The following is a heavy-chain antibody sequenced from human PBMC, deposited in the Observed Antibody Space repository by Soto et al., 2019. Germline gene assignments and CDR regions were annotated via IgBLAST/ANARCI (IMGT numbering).Heavy chain of an antibody. D-gene: IGHD2-2*01. V-gene: IGHV3-48*02. J-gene: IGHJ4*02. CDR2: ITGSRSTI. CDR1: GFTFSNYS. Sequence: EVQLVQSGGGLVQPGGSLRLSCAASGFTFSNYSMNWFRQSPAMGLEWVSYITGSRSTIYYAASVRGRFTISRDNARSSLYLQMNSLRDEDTAVYYCARAGHVPGALVDYWGQGNPVIVSS. CDR3: ARAGHVPGALVDY.